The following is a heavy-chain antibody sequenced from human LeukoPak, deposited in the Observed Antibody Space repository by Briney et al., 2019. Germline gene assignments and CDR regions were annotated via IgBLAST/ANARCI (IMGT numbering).Heavy chain of an antibody. Sequence: GGSLILSCATAEVTFSTYGRRWVRQPPGKLLEWVAFIQSDASKKYYADSVKGRFTITRDNSKNTLYLQLNGLSAEDTAVSYCAKDPTHGWGFENWGQGTLVTVSS. J-gene: IGHJ4*02. CDR3: AKDPTHGWGFEN. CDR2: IQSDASKK. V-gene: IGHV3-30*02. CDR1: EVTFSTYG. D-gene: IGHD6-19*01.